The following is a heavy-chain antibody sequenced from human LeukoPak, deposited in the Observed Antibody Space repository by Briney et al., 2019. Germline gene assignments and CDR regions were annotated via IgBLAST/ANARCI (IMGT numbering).Heavy chain of an antibody. CDR2: IKQDGSEK. D-gene: IGHD6-13*01. Sequence: GGSLRLSCTTSGFTLSNYWMTWVRQAPGKGLEWVANIKQDGSEKYYVDSVKGRFTISRDNAKNSLYLQMNSLRAEDTAVYYCARSGGGSSSSLSDYWGQGTLVTVSS. CDR3: ARSGGGSSSSLSDY. V-gene: IGHV3-7*03. CDR1: GFTLSNYW. J-gene: IGHJ4*02.